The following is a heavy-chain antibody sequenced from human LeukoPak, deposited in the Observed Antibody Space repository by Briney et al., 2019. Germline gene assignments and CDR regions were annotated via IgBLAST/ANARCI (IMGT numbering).Heavy chain of an antibody. Sequence: GESLKISCKGSGYSFTSYWIGWVRQMPGKGLEWMGIIYPGDSDTRYSPSFQGQVTISADKSIGTAYLQWSSLKASDTAMYYCARLPYYYDSSGYLFDYWGQGALVTVSS. D-gene: IGHD3-22*01. J-gene: IGHJ4*02. CDR2: IYPGDSDT. CDR3: ARLPYYYDSSGYLFDY. CDR1: GYSFTSYW. V-gene: IGHV5-51*01.